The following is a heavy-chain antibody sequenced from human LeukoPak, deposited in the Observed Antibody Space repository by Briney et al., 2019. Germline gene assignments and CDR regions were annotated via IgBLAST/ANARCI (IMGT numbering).Heavy chain of an antibody. J-gene: IGHJ6*03. Sequence: PSETLSLTCGVYGGSFSGNSWSWIHQPPGKGLEWIGEINHSGSTNCNPSLKSRVTISVDTSKNQFSLKLSSVTAADTAVYYCARRGGYGYYYYYYYMDVWGKGTTVTISS. CDR1: GGSFSGNS. CDR3: ARRGGYGYYYYYYYMDV. V-gene: IGHV4-34*01. CDR2: INHSGST. D-gene: IGHD6-25*01.